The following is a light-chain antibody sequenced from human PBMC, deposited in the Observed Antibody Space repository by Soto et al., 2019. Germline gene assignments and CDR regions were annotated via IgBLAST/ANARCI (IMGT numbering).Light chain of an antibody. CDR3: SAYTGSSTLLV. CDR1: STDIGGYNY. V-gene: IGLV2-14*01. Sequence: QSALTQPASVSGSPGQTITISCTGTSTDIGGYNYVSWYQQHPGTAPNLMIYEVSNRPSGVSNRFSGSKSGNTASLTISGLQAEDEADYYCSAYTGSSTLLVFGGGTKLTVL. CDR2: EVS. J-gene: IGLJ2*01.